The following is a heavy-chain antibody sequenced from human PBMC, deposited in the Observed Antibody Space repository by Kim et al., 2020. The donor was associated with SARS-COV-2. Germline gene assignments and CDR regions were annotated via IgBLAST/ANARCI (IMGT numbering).Heavy chain of an antibody. CDR1: GGSTIDYY. J-gene: IGHJ3*02. D-gene: IGHD3-10*01. CDR3: ARYSMVPGVWAFDM. CDR2: IYYNGNT. V-gene: IGHV4-59*08. Sequence: SETLSLTCTVSGGSTIDYYWSWIRQPPGKGLEWIGYIYYNGNTNYNPTLKSRVTILVDTSKNQFSLRLTSVTAADTAMYYCARYSMVPGVWAFDMWGQGTMVTVSS.